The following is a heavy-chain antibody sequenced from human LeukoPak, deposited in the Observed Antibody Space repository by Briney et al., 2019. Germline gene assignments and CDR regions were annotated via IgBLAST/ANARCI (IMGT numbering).Heavy chain of an antibody. Sequence: SETLSLTCTVSGGSISSYYWSWIRQPPGKGLEWIGYIYYSGSTNYNPSLKSRVTISVDASKNQFSLKLSSVTAADTAVYYCARGLALTHYYYYYMDVWGKGTTVTVSS. CDR1: GGSISSYY. CDR3: ARGLALTHYYYYYMDV. J-gene: IGHJ6*03. CDR2: IYYSGST. V-gene: IGHV4-59*01.